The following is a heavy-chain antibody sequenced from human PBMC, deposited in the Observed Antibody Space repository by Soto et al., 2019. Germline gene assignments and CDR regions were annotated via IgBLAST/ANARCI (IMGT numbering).Heavy chain of an antibody. J-gene: IGHJ5*02. CDR1: GYTFTSYY. V-gene: IGHV1-18*04. D-gene: IGHD3-10*01. CDR2: INTYNGNT. CDR3: ARGVGSGTYYNQYNWFDP. Sequence: GASVKVSCKASGYTFTSYYMNWVRQAPGQGLEWMGWINTYNGNTNHAQKLQGRVTMTTDTSTSTAYMELRSLRSDDTAVYYCARGVGSGTYYNQYNWFDPWGQGTLVTVSS.